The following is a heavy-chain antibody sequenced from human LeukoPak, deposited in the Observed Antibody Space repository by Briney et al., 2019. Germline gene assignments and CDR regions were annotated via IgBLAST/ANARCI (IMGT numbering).Heavy chain of an antibody. CDR2: ISGSGGST. CDR3: ANTRKRYCSGGNCYSGIMVYFDY. J-gene: IGHJ4*02. CDR1: GFTFNNFA. Sequence: GGSLRLSCAAPGFTFNNFAMSWVRQAPGKGLEWVSAISGSGGSTYYADSVKGRFTISRDNSKNTLYLQMNSLRPEDTAVYYCANTRKRYCSGGNCYSGIMVYFDYWGQGTLVTVSS. D-gene: IGHD2-15*01. V-gene: IGHV3-23*01.